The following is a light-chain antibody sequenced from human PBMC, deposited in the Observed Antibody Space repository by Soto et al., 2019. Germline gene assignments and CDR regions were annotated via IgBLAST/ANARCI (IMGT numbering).Light chain of an antibody. CDR3: QQYRNWPLT. CDR1: LSVSSD. CDR2: GAS. V-gene: IGKV3-15*01. J-gene: IGKJ4*01. Sequence: EIVMTQSPATLSVSPGERATFSCRASLSVSSDLAWYQQNRGQAPRLLIYGASTRATGIPARFSGSGSGTEFTLTISSLQSEDFAVYYCQQYRNWPLTFGGGTKVEIK.